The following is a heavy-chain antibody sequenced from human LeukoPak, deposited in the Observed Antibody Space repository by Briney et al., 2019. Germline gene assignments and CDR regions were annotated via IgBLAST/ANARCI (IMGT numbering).Heavy chain of an antibody. CDR1: GFTFSSYG. Sequence: PGRSLRLSCAASGFTFSSYGMHWVRQAPGKGLEWVAVISYDGSNKYYADSVKGRFTISRDNSKNTLYLQMNSLRAEDTAVYYCAKARAKDRATVSVFRKSYYYYGMDVWGQGTTVTVSS. CDR2: ISYDGSNK. D-gene: IGHD4-11*01. V-gene: IGHV3-30*18. J-gene: IGHJ6*02. CDR3: AKARAKDRATVSVFRKSYYYYGMDV.